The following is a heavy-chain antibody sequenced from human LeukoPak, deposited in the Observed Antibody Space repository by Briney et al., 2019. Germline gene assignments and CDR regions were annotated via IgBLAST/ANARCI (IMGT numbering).Heavy chain of an antibody. V-gene: IGHV4-59*01. CDR2: IYYSGST. CDR3: ARETVDYDFWSGYSGAFDI. D-gene: IGHD3-3*01. CDR1: GGSISRYY. Sequence: SETLSLSCTVSGGSISRYYWSWIRQPPGKGLERIGYIYYSGSTNYNPSLKSRVTISVDTSKNQFSLKLSSVTAADTAVYYCARETVDYDFWSGYSGAFDIWGQGTMVTVSS. J-gene: IGHJ3*02.